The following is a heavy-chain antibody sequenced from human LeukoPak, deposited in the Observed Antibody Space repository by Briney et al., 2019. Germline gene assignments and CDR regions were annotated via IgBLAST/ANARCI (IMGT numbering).Heavy chain of an antibody. CDR1: GYTFTSYG. J-gene: IGHJ4*02. CDR3: ARDAGSGSYGPFDY. Sequence: ASVKVPCKASGYTFTSYGISWVRQAPGQGLEWMGWISAYNGNTNYAQKLQGRVTMTTDTSTSTAYMELRSLRSDDTAVYYCARDAGSGSYGPFDYWGQGTLVTVSS. D-gene: IGHD3-10*01. V-gene: IGHV1-18*01. CDR2: ISAYNGNT.